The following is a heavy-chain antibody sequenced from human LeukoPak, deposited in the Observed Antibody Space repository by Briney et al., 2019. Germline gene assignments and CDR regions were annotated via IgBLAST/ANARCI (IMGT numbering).Heavy chain of an antibody. Sequence: PGGSLRLSCAASGFTFTTHNMDWVRQAPGKGLEWVSFISSDSGLIYYADSVKGRFTISRDNAKNSLYLQMNSLTAEDTAVYYCAREGIIREEGGNWFDPWGQGTLVTVSS. CDR2: ISSDSGLI. D-gene: IGHD2-15*01. CDR1: GFTFTTHN. CDR3: AREGIIREEGGNWFDP. V-gene: IGHV3-48*01. J-gene: IGHJ5*02.